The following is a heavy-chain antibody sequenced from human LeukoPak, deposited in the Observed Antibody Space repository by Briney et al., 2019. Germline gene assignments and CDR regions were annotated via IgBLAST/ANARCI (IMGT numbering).Heavy chain of an antibody. V-gene: IGHV3-30*04. J-gene: IGHJ4*02. CDR3: AREGMASTPLDY. CDR2: ISYDGSNE. Sequence: PRGSLRLSCAASGFTFSSYVMHWVRQAPGKGLEWVAIISYDGSNEYYADSVKGRFTISRDNSKNTLYLQMNSLRAEDTAVYYCAREGMASTPLDYWGQGTLVTVSS. D-gene: IGHD2-8*01. CDR1: GFTFSSYV.